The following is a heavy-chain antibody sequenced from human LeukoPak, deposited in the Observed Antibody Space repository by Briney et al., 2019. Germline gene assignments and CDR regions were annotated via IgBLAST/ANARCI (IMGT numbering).Heavy chain of an antibody. CDR3: ARRVVESAATTERNWFDP. V-gene: IGHV4-59*08. J-gene: IGHJ5*02. CDR2: ICYSGST. CDR1: GGSISSYC. D-gene: IGHD4-11*01. Sequence: SETLSLTCTVSGGSISSYCWSWIRQPPGKGLEWIGSICYSGSTNYNPSLKSRVTVSLDTSKNQFSLKLDSVTATDTALYSCARRVVESAATTERNWFDPWGQGTLVTVSS.